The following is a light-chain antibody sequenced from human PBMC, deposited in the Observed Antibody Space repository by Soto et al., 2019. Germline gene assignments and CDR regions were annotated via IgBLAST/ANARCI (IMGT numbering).Light chain of an antibody. CDR1: QIGNTNY. CDR3: QQYGSSSFS. Sequence: EMVLTQSPGTLSLSPGERATLHCRASQIGNTNYLAWYQQRPGQPPRLLIYDASSRATGIPDRFSGSGSGTDFTLTISRLEPEDFAVYYCQQYGSSSFSFGPGTKVDIK. V-gene: IGKV3-20*01. J-gene: IGKJ3*01. CDR2: DAS.